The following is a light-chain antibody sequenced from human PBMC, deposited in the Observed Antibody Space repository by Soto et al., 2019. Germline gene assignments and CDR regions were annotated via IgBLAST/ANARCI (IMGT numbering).Light chain of an antibody. CDR3: QSYDISLSGYV. CDR1: SSNIGAGYD. CDR2: GNS. V-gene: IGLV1-40*01. J-gene: IGLJ1*01. Sequence: QSVLTQPPSVSGAPGQRVTISCTGSSSNIGAGYDVHWYQQLPGTAPKLLIYGNSNRHSGAPDRFSGSKSGTSASLAITGLQAEDEADYYCQSYDISLSGYVFGTGTKVTVL.